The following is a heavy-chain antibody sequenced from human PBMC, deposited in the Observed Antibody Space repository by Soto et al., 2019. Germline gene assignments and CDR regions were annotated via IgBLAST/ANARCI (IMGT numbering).Heavy chain of an antibody. CDR3: AKDPNTYCGGDCYYYGMDV. CDR2: ISYDGSNK. CDR1: GFTFSSYG. D-gene: IGHD2-21*01. Sequence: GSLRLSCAASGFTFSSYGMHWVRQAPGKGLEWVAVISYDGSNKYYADSVKGRFTISRDNSKNTLYLQMNSLRAEDTAVYYCAKDPNTYCGGDCYYYGMDVWGKGTTVTVSS. V-gene: IGHV3-30*18. J-gene: IGHJ6*04.